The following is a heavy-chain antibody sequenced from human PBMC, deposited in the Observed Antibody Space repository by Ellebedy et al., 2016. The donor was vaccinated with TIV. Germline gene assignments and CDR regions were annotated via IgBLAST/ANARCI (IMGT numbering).Heavy chain of an antibody. V-gene: IGHV3-74*01. Sequence: GGSLRLSXAASGFTFSTYWMHWVRQAPEKGLVWVTRFNSDGSSTRYADSVKGRFTISRDNAKNTLYLQMNSLRVEDTAVYYCAREYCSSTSCNAGRYYYGMDVWGQGSTVTVSS. CDR3: AREYCSSTSCNAGRYYYGMDV. J-gene: IGHJ6*02. D-gene: IGHD2-2*01. CDR2: FNSDGSST. CDR1: GFTFSTYW.